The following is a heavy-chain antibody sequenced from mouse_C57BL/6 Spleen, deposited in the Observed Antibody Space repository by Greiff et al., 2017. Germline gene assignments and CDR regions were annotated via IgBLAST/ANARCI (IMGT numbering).Heavy chain of an antibody. CDR3: GVHEDGYEYCSSETYWYFDD. D-gene: IGHD1-1*01. V-gene: IGHV1-62-2*01. J-gene: IGHJ1*03. CDR1: GYTFTAYP. CDR2: FYPGSGGI. Sequence: QVQLQQSGAELVKPGASVKLSCKASGYTFTAYPIHWVKQRSGQGLVWIGRFYPGSGGITYNEKFKDKATLNADKSSSAAYMELSRLTSDCTAVYFCGVHEDGYEYCSSETYWYFDDWGKGTTVTVSS.